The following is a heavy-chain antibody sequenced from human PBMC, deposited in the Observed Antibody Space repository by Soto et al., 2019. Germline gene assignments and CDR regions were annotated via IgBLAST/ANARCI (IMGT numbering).Heavy chain of an antibody. J-gene: IGHJ4*02. D-gene: IGHD3-16*01. V-gene: IGHV5-51*01. Sequence: GESLKISCKGSGYSFTSYWIGWVRQMPGKGLEWMAIIKPGDSDTRYSPSFQGQVTISADESITTAYLQWSSLKASDTAIYYCARQRGVDMGDWGQGTLVTGSS. CDR1: GYSFTSYW. CDR3: ARQRGVDMGD. CDR2: IKPGDSDT.